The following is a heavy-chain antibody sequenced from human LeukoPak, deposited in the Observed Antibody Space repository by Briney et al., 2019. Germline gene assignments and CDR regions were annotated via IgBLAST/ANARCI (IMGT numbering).Heavy chain of an antibody. V-gene: IGHV3-7*01. CDR1: GFTFSSYW. CDR3: ARDSHYYYYMDV. J-gene: IGHJ6*03. Sequence: GGSLRLSCAPSGFTFSSYWMSWVRQAPGKGLEWVANIKQDGSEKYYVDSVKGRFTISRDNAKNSLYLQMNSLRAEDTAVYYCARDSHYYYYMDVWGKGTTVTVSS. CDR2: IKQDGSEK.